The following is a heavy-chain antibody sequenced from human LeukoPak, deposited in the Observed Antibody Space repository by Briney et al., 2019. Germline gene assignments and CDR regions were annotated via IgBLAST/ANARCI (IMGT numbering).Heavy chain of an antibody. CDR1: GGSFSGYY. D-gene: IGHD3-3*01. CDR3: ARGRGITILGVAAYFDY. CDR2: INHSGST. Sequence: PSETLSLTCAVYGGSFSGYYWSWIRQPPGKGLEWIGEINHSGSTNYNPSLKSRVTTSVDTSKNQFSLKLSSVTAADTAVYYCARGRGITILGVAAYFDYWGQGTLVTVSS. J-gene: IGHJ4*02. V-gene: IGHV4-34*01.